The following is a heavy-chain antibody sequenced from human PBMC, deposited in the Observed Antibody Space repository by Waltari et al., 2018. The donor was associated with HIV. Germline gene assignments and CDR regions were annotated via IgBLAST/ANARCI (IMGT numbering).Heavy chain of an antibody. J-gene: IGHJ4*02. V-gene: IGHV1-8*01. CDR3: TSGPENGWFVD. CDR1: IKPFDTYV. CDR2: IHPHSHVP. Sequence: QEELVQSGAEVKKPGASVRISCKTSIKPFDTYVIYWLRQAPGQSLQWLGWIHPHSHVPRYSPDFEDRVTITRDPSLNVIYMGISSLTSEDTAVYFCTSGPENGWFVDWGQGTLVSVS. D-gene: IGHD6-19*01.